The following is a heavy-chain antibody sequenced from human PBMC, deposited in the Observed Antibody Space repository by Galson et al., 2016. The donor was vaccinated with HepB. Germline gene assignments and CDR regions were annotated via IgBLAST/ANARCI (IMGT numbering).Heavy chain of an antibody. J-gene: IGHJ3*01. D-gene: IGHD2-15*01. CDR1: GGSFSSYY. V-gene: IGHV4-59*08. CDR3: ARRVIAATIDAFDV. CDR2: IYYSGST. Sequence: ETLSLTCNVSGGSFSSYYWSWIRQPPGKGLEWIGYIYYSGSTNYNPSLKSRVTVSVDTSKNQFSLKLSSVTAADTAVYYCARRVIAATIDAFDVWGQGTMVTISS.